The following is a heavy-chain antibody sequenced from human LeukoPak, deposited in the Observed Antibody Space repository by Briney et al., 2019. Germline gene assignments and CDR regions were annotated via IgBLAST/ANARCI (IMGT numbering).Heavy chain of an antibody. Sequence: SETLSLTCAVSGYSISSGYYWGRIRQPPGKGLEWIGSIYHSGSTYYNPSLKSRVTISVDTSKNQFSLKLSSVTAADTAVYYCARRPVTYYDFWSGYFDYWGQGTLVTVSS. CDR1: GYSISSGYY. D-gene: IGHD3-3*01. J-gene: IGHJ4*02. V-gene: IGHV4-38-2*01. CDR3: ARRPVTYYDFWSGYFDY. CDR2: IYHSGST.